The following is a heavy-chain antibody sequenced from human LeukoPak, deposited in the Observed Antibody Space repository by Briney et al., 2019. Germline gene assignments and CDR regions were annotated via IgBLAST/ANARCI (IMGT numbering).Heavy chain of an antibody. Sequence: QHGGSLRLSCAASGFTFSDHYMDWVRQAPGKGLEWVGRTRNKANSYTTEYAASVKGRFTISRDDSKNSLYLQMNSLKTEDTAVYYCARGRIAAAGTDFDYWGQGTLVTVSS. V-gene: IGHV3-72*01. CDR1: GFTFSDHY. CDR2: TRNKANSYTT. CDR3: ARGRIAAAGTDFDY. D-gene: IGHD6-13*01. J-gene: IGHJ4*02.